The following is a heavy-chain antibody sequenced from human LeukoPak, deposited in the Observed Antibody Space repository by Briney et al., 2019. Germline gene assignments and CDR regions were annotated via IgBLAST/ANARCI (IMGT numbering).Heavy chain of an antibody. V-gene: IGHV1-8*02. CDR1: GGTFSSYA. J-gene: IGHJ2*01. D-gene: IGHD2-8*01. CDR3: ARGGVYARHRGYSDL. CDR2: MNPNSGNT. Sequence: ASVKVSCKASGGTFSSYAISWVRQATGQGLEWMGWMNPNSGNTGYAQKFQGRVTMTRNTSISTAYMELSSLRSEDTAVYYCARGGVYARHRGYSDLWGRATLVTVSS.